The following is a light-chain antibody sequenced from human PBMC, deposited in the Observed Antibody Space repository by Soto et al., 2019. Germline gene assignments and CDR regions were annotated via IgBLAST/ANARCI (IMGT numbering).Light chain of an antibody. J-gene: IGKJ1*01. CDR2: DAS. Sequence: EIVMTQSPATPSVSPGDRATLSCRASQSVSSNLAWYQQKPGQAPRLLIYDASTRATGIPDRFSGSGSGTEFTLTISSLQSDAFEAYYCQQYDMWPPWTFGQGTKVDIK. CDR3: QQYDMWPPWT. V-gene: IGKV3-15*01. CDR1: QSVSSN.